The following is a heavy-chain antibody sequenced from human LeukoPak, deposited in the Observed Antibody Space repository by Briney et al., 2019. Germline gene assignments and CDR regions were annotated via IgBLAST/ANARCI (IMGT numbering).Heavy chain of an antibody. V-gene: IGHV3-74*01. J-gene: IGHJ4*02. CDR2: IKSDGSDT. CDR1: GFSFSSYW. Sequence: GGSLRLSCAASGFSFSSYWMHWVRQAPGKGLVWLSRIKSDGSDTSYADSVKGRFTISRDNAKNTLYLQMNSLRAEDTALYYCASLGYCSGGSCYARRDYWGQGTLVTVSS. CDR3: ASLGYCSGGSCYARRDY. D-gene: IGHD2-15*01.